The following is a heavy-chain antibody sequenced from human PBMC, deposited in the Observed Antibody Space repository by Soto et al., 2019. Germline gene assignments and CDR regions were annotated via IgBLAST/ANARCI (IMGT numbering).Heavy chain of an antibody. D-gene: IGHD1-1*01. CDR1: GFNFSNYW. Sequence: GGSLRLSCVASGFNFSNYWMSWVRQAPGKGLQWVSYSSSSGSTIYYADSVKGRFTNSRDNAKNSLYLQMNSLRAEDTAVYYCARAGGYYYGMDVWGQGTTVTVSS. V-gene: IGHV3-48*04. J-gene: IGHJ6*02. CDR3: ARAGGYYYGMDV. CDR2: SSSSGSTI.